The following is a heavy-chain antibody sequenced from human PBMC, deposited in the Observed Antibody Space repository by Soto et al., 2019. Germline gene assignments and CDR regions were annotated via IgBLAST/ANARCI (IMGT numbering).Heavy chain of an antibody. CDR1: GFTFSSYW. Sequence: GGSLRLSCAASGFTFSSYWMHWVRQAPGKGLVWVSRINSDGSSTSYADSVKGRFTISRDNAKNTLYLQMNSLRAEDTAVYYCARVGPYYYYYMDVWGKGTTVTVSS. J-gene: IGHJ6*03. CDR2: INSDGSST. V-gene: IGHV3-74*01. D-gene: IGHD1-26*01. CDR3: ARVGPYYYYYMDV.